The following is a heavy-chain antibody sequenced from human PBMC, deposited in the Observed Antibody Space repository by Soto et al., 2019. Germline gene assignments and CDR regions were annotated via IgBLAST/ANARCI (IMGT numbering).Heavy chain of an antibody. CDR2: VYYTGKT. D-gene: IGHD1-1*01. CDR3: AAQRVALAGLGLS. J-gene: IGHJ5*02. V-gene: IGHV4-61*01. Sequence: QVQLQESGPGLVKPSETLSITCTVSGGSFTSATYYWSWIRQPPGRGPEWIGYVYYTGKTNCHPSIKSRVTMSVDTYKNQFSLRLTSVTAADTAVYCCAAQRVALAGLGLSWGQGTLVTVSS. CDR1: GGSFTSATYY.